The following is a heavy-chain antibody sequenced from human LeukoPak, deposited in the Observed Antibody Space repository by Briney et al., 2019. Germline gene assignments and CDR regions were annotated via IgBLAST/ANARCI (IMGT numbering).Heavy chain of an antibody. J-gene: IGHJ6*03. V-gene: IGHV1-2*04. CDR3: ARLGDQQIYYYYYMDV. Sequence: GASVKVSCKASGYTFTGYYMHWVRQAPGQGLEWMGWINPNSGGTNYAQKFQGWVTMTRDTSISTAYMELSRLRSDDTAVYYCARLGDQQIYYYYYMDVWGKGTTVTVSS. CDR1: GYTFTGYY. D-gene: IGHD3-16*01. CDR2: INPNSGGT.